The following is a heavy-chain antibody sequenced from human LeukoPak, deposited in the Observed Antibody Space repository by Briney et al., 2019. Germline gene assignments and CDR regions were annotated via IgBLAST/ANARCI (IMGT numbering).Heavy chain of an antibody. Sequence: SVKVCCKLSGGTFTRDAIIWVRQAPGEGLEWMGRILPLLSTKNYARKFQGRVTLTADKSTGTAYMELSSLRSEDTAIYYCARGLDWNDLHLDVWGKGTTVIVSS. D-gene: IGHD1-1*01. CDR2: ILPLLSTK. J-gene: IGHJ6*04. CDR1: GGTFTRDA. V-gene: IGHV1-69*04. CDR3: ARGLDWNDLHLDV.